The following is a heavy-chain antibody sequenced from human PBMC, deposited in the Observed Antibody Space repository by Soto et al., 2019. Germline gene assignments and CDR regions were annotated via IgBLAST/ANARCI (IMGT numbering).Heavy chain of an antibody. CDR2: IYSGGST. J-gene: IGHJ4*02. V-gene: IGHV3-53*01. Sequence: GGSLRLSCAASGFTVSSNYMSWVRQAPGKGLEWVSVIYSGGSTYYADSVKGRFTISRDNSKNTLYLQMNSLRAEDTAVYYCAREVADDSSGSPSWGQGTLVTVSS. D-gene: IGHD3-22*01. CDR1: GFTVSSNY. CDR3: AREVADDSSGSPS.